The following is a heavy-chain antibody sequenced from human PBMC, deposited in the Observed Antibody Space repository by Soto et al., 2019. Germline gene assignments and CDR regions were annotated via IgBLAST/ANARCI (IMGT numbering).Heavy chain of an antibody. D-gene: IGHD3-10*01. CDR3: ARGLVRAFFDD. CDR1: GFTVSSNY. V-gene: IGHV3-66*01. J-gene: IGHJ4*02. CDR2: IYAGGYT. Sequence: SGGSLRLSCAASGFTVSSNYMSWVRQAPGKGLEWVSIIYAGGYTYYADSVKGRFAIPRDSSKNTLYLQMTSLTGEDTAVYYCARGLVRAFFDDWGQGTPVTGSS.